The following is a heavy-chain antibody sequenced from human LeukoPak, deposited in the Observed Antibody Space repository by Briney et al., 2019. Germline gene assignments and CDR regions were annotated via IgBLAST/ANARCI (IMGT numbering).Heavy chain of an antibody. J-gene: IGHJ4*02. CDR2: IKQDGSEK. CDR3: ARDWGGENDY. D-gene: IGHD3-10*01. V-gene: IGHV3-7*01. CDR1: GFTFSRYW. Sequence: PGGSLRLSCAASGFTFSRYWMTWVPQAPGKGLEWVANIKQDGSEKYYVDSVKGRFTISRDNAKNSLYLQMNSLRDEDTAVYYCARDWGGENDYWGQGTLVTVSS.